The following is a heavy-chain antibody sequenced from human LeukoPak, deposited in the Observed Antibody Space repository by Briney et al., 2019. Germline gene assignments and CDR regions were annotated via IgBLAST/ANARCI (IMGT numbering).Heavy chain of an antibody. D-gene: IGHD3-22*01. J-gene: IGHJ4*02. V-gene: IGHV3-74*01. CDR1: GFTFSSYW. CDR2: INSDGSRT. CDR3: AKEGETVYYDSSAANYFDY. Sequence: GGSLRLSCAVSGFTFSSYWMHWVRQAPGKGLVWVSRINSDGSRTSYADSVKGRFTISRDNSKNTLFLQMNSLRVDDTAVYYCAKEGETVYYDSSAANYFDYWGQGTLVTVSS.